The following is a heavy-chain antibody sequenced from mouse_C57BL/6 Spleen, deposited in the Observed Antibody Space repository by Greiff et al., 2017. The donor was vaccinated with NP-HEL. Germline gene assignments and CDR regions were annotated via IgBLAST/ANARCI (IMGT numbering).Heavy chain of an antibody. V-gene: IGHV5-17*01. J-gene: IGHJ2*01. Sequence: EVKLVESGGGLVKPGGSLKLSCAASGFTFSDYGMHWVRQAPEKGLEWVAYISSGSSTIYYADTVKGRFTLSRDNAKNTLFLQMTSLRSEDTAMYYCARKRGYDFDYWGQGTTLTVSS. CDR2: ISSGSSTI. CDR1: GFTFSDYG. D-gene: IGHD2-2*01. CDR3: ARKRGYDFDY.